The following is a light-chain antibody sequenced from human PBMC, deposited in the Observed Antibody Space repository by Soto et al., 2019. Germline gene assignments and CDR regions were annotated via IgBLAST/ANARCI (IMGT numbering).Light chain of an antibody. V-gene: IGKV3-20*01. CDR2: VAS. CDR1: QSVAATY. Sequence: EILLTQSPGPLSLSAGETATLSCTASQSVAATYLAWYQQKSGQAPRLLIYVASTRATGIPDRFSGSGSGTDFTLTISRLEPEDFAVYYCQQYSGSPPLTFGGGTKVESK. CDR3: QQYSGSPPLT. J-gene: IGKJ4*01.